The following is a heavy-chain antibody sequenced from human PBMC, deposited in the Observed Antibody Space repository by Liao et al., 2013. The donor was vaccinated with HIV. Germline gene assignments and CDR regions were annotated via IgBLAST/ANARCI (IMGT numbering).Heavy chain of an antibody. CDR3: AREQTYYYDSSGSLFDY. CDR2: THTSGST. CDR1: GGSISSYY. V-gene: IGHV4-4*07. J-gene: IGHJ4*02. D-gene: IGHD3-22*01. Sequence: QVQLQESGPGLVKPSETLSLTCTVSGGSISSYYWGWIRQPAGKGLEWIGRTHTSGSTNYNPSLQSRVTMSVDTSKDQFSLKLSSVTAADTAVYYXAREQTYYYDSSGSLFDYWGQGTLVTVSS.